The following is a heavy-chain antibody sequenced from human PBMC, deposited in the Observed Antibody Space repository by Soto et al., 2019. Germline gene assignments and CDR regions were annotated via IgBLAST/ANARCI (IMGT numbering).Heavy chain of an antibody. V-gene: IGHV3-23*01. Sequence: QLLQSGGGLVQPGGSLTLSCAASGFTFGTTDMSWVRQAPGEGLEWVSTIDGSAGITYYADSVKGRFTISRDNSRNTVYLQMNSLRGDDTALYYCMKNSGWFNTWGQGALVTVSS. CDR2: IDGSAGIT. J-gene: IGHJ5*02. CDR1: GFTFGTTD. D-gene: IGHD3-10*01. CDR3: MKNSGWFNT.